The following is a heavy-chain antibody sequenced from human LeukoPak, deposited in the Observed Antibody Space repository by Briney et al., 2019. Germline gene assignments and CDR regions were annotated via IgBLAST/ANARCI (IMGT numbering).Heavy chain of an antibody. Sequence: GAPVKVSCKAFEYTFTRYYMHWVRQAPGHGLEWMGITNPSGGSTSYAQKFQGRVTMTRDTSTSTVYMELSSLRSEDTAVYYCARLGSYPQSLDYWGQGTLATVSS. J-gene: IGHJ4*02. CDR2: TNPSGGST. CDR1: EYTFTRYY. CDR3: ARLGSYPQSLDY. V-gene: IGHV1-46*01. D-gene: IGHD3-16*02.